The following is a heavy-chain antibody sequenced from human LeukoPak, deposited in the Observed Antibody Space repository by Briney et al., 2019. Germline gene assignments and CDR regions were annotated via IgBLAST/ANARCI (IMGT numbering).Heavy chain of an antibody. J-gene: IGHJ4*02. CDR1: GGSISSYY. Sequence: KTSETLSLTGTVSGGSISSYYWSWIRQPAGKGLEWIGRIYSSGSINYNPSLKSRVTMSVDTSKNQFSLKLSSVTAADTAVYCCARVNSGYLRSYFDYWGQGTLVTVSS. V-gene: IGHV4-4*07. CDR3: ARVNSGYLRSYFDY. D-gene: IGHD5-12*01. CDR2: IYSSGSI.